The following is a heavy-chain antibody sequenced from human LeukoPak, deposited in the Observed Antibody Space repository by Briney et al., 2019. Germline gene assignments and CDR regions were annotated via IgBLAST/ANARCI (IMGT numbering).Heavy chain of an antibody. V-gene: IGHV3-64*04. CDR2: INGDGRTT. CDR1: GFIFSTYT. Sequence: PGGSLRLSCSASGFIFSTYTMYWVRQAPGKGLEFVSVINGDGRTTYYADSVKGRFTISRDNSKNTLYLQMNSLRAEDTAVYYCARGRPHGNDYWGQGTLVTVSS. CDR3: ARGRPHGNDY. D-gene: IGHD4-23*01. J-gene: IGHJ4*02.